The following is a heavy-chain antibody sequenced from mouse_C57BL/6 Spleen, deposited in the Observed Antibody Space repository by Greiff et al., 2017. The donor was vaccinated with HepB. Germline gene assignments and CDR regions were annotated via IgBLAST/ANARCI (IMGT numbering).Heavy chain of an antibody. CDR2: IDPSDSYT. CDR1: GYTFTSYW. D-gene: IGHD2-2*01. J-gene: IGHJ4*01. Sequence: VQLQQPGAELVKPGASVKLSCKASGYTFTSYWMQWVKQRPGQGLEWIGEIDPSDSYTNYNQKFKGKATLTVDTSSSTAYMQLSSLTSEDSAVYYCARWGGGYDEGAMDYWGQGTSVTVSS. V-gene: IGHV1-50*01. CDR3: ARWGGGYDEGAMDY.